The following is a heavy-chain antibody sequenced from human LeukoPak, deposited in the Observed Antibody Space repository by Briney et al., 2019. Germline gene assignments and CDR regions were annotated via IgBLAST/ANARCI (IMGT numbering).Heavy chain of an antibody. Sequence: PGGSLRLSCAASGFTFSSYSMNWVRQAPGKGLEWVSSISSSSSYIYYADSVKGRFTISRDNAKNSLYLQMNSLRAEDTAVCYCARDKHSSSWYGSYYYYMDVWGKGTTVTISS. CDR3: ARDKHSSSWYGSYYYYMDV. J-gene: IGHJ6*03. D-gene: IGHD6-13*01. CDR2: ISSSSSYI. CDR1: GFTFSSYS. V-gene: IGHV3-21*01.